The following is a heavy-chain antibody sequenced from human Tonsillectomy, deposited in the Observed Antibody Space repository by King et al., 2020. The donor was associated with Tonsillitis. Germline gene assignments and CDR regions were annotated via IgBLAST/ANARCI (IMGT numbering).Heavy chain of an antibody. CDR1: GFTFDDYA. Sequence: QLVESGGVVVQPGGSLRLSCAASGFTFDDYAMHWVRQAPGKGLGWVSLISWDGGSIYYADSVRGRFTISRDRSQNSLNLQMNSLRVEDTALYYCVKGCSSSGWSGFDYWGQGTLVSVSS. CDR2: ISWDGGSI. CDR3: VKGCSSSGWSGFDY. J-gene: IGHJ4*02. D-gene: IGHD6-19*01. V-gene: IGHV3-43D*03.